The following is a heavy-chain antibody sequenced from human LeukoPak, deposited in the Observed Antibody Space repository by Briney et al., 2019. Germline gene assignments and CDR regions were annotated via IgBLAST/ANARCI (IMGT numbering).Heavy chain of an antibody. Sequence: GGSLRLSCAASGFTFSSYAMSWVRQAPGKGLEWVSAISGSGGSTYYADSVKGRLTISRDNSKNTLYLQMNSLRAEDTAVYYCAKEGTGGYCSGGSCYSDYWGQGTLVTVSS. CDR2: ISGSGGST. V-gene: IGHV3-23*01. D-gene: IGHD2-15*01. J-gene: IGHJ4*02. CDR1: GFTFSSYA. CDR3: AKEGTGGYCSGGSCYSDY.